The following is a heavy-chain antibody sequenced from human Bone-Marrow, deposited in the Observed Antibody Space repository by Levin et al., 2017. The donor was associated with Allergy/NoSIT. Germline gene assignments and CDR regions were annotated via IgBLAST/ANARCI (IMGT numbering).Heavy chain of an antibody. CDR2: ISGSGTIT. CDR1: GFTFSSYA. Sequence: GGSLRLSCAASGFTFSSYAMSWVRQAPGKGLEWVSSISGSGTITHYAESVKGRFTISRDISKNMLHLQMNSLRAEDTAIYFCAKEGLAVAGYYFDSWGHGTLVTVSS. D-gene: IGHD6-19*01. J-gene: IGHJ4*01. V-gene: IGHV3-23*01. CDR3: AKEGLAVAGYYFDS.